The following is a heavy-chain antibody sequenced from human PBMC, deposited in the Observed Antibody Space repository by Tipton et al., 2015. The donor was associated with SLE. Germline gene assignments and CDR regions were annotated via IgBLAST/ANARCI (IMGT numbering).Heavy chain of an antibody. Sequence: TLSLTCTVSGGSISSHYWSWIRQPPGKGLEWIGYIYYSGSTNYNPSLKSRVTISVDTSKNQFSLKLSSVTAADTAVYYCATSTVTNAFDIWGQGTMVTVSS. CDR2: IYYSGST. D-gene: IGHD4-17*01. V-gene: IGHV4-59*11. CDR3: ATSTVTNAFDI. CDR1: GGSISSHY. J-gene: IGHJ3*02.